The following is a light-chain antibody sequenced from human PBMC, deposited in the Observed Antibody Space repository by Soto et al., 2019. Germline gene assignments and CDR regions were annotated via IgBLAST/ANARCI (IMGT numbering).Light chain of an antibody. CDR3: QQSYRTPLT. J-gene: IGKJ4*01. V-gene: IGKV1-39*01. CDR1: QSISSY. Sequence: IQMTQSPSSLSASVGDRVTITCRASQSISSYLNWYQHKPGKAPKLLIFAASSLLSGVPSRFSGSASGTDFTLTISSLQPEDFATYYCQQSYRTPLTFGGGTKVEIK. CDR2: AAS.